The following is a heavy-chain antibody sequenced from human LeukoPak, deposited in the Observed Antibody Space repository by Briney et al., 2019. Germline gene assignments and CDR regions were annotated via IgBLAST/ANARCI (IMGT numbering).Heavy chain of an antibody. CDR1: GFTFSSYG. CDR3: AKDKYSSGYPLYMDV. J-gene: IGHJ6*03. CDR2: IRYDGSNK. D-gene: IGHD3-22*01. Sequence: GGSLRLSCAASGFTFSSYGMHWVRQAPGKGLEWVGFIRYDGSNKYYADSVKGRFTISRDNSKNTLYLQMNSLRAEDTAVYYCAKDKYSSGYPLYMDVWGKGTTVAVSS. V-gene: IGHV3-30*02.